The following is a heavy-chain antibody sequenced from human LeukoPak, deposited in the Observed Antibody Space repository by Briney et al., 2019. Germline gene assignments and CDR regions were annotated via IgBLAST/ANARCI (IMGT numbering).Heavy chain of an antibody. CDR1: GFTFSSYG. V-gene: IGHV3-30*18. Sequence: GRSLRLSCAASGFTFSSYGMHWVRQAPGKGLEWVAVISYDGSNKYYADSVKGRFTISRDNSKNTLYLQMNSLRAEDTAVYYCAKDSDDLDYGDYYFDYWGQGTLVTVSS. CDR2: ISYDGSNK. D-gene: IGHD4-17*01. J-gene: IGHJ4*02. CDR3: AKDSDDLDYGDYYFDY.